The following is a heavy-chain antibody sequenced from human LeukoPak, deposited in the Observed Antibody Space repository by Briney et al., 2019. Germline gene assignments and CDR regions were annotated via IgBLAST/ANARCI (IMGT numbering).Heavy chain of an antibody. CDR1: GFRFGTHW. J-gene: IGHJ2*01. V-gene: IGHV3-7*01. CDR3: ARGFWSADWYFDL. CDR2: IKQDGSED. D-gene: IGHD3/OR15-3a*01. Sequence: GGSLRLSCVASGFRFGTHWMSWVRQAPGKGLEWVANIKQDGSEDYYGDSVKGRFTISRDNAKNSLYLDMNNPRGEDTAVYYCARGFWSADWYFDLWGRGTLVTVSS.